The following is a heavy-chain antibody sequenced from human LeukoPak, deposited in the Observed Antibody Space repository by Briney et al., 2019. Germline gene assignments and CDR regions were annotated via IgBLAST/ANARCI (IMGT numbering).Heavy chain of an antibody. CDR2: INQDGSEK. CDR3: AKAYEDGYYYYMDV. V-gene: IGHV3-7*03. Sequence: GGSLRLSCAASGFTFSSYWMTWVRQAPGKGLEWVANINQDGSEKYYVDSVKGRFTISRDNSKNTLYLQMNSLRAEDTAVYYCAKAYEDGYYYYMDVWGKGTTVTVSS. J-gene: IGHJ6*03. CDR1: GFTFSSYW. D-gene: IGHD3-22*01.